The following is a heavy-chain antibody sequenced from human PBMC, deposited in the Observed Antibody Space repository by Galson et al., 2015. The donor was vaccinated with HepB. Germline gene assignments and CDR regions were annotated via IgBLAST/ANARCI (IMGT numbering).Heavy chain of an antibody. J-gene: IGHJ4*02. CDR1: GYTFTSYA. CDR3: ARDGASSSADPYYFDY. CDR2: INTNTGNP. D-gene: IGHD6-13*01. Sequence: SVKVSCKASGYTFTSYAMNWVRQAPGQGLEWMGWINTNTGNPTYAQGFTGRFVFSLDTSVSTAYLQISSLKAEDTAVYYCARDGASSSADPYYFDYWGQGTLVTVSS. V-gene: IGHV7-4-1*02.